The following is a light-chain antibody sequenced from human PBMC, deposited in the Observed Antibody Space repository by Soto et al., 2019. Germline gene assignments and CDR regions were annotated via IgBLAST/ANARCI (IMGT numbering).Light chain of an antibody. V-gene: IGLV4-69*01. CDR1: SGHSSYA. Sequence: QLVLTQSPSASASLGASVKLTCTLTSGHSSYAIAWYQQQPEKGPRYLMNLSSDGSHRKGDGIPDRFSGSSSGAERYLTISRLQSEDEADYYCQTWGTGTVVFGGGTQLTVL. CDR2: LSSDGSH. J-gene: IGLJ2*01. CDR3: QTWGTGTVV.